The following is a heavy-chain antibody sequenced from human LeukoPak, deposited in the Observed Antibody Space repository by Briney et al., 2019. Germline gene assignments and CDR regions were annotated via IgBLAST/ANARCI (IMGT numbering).Heavy chain of an antibody. V-gene: IGHV3-23*01. J-gene: IGHJ4*02. CDR2: ISGSGGST. D-gene: IGHD2-15*01. CDR3: AKSNIRIVVVVAADY. CDR1: GFTFSSYA. Sequence: GGSLRLSCAASGFTFSSYAMSWVRQAPGKGLEWVSAISGSGGSTYYADSAKGRFTISRDNSKNTLYLQMNSLRAEDTAVYYCAKSNIRIVVVVAADYWGQGTLVTVSS.